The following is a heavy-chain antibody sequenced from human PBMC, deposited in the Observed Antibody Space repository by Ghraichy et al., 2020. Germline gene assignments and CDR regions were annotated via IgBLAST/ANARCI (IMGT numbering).Heavy chain of an antibody. D-gene: IGHD2-2*01. V-gene: IGHV1-18*01. CDR2: ISAYNGNT. J-gene: IGHJ6*02. Sequence: ASVKVSCKASGYTFTSYGISWVRQAPGQGLEWMGWISAYNGNTNYAQKLQGRVTMTTDTSTSTAYMELRSLRSDDTAVYYCVREGYCSSTSCPRSDYYYYGMDVWGQGTTVTVSS. CDR3: VREGYCSSTSCPRSDYYYYGMDV. CDR1: GYTFTSYG.